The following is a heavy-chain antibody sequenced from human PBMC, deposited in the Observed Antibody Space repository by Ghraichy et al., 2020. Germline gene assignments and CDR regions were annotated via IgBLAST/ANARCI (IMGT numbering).Heavy chain of an antibody. CDR2: FEPEDGET. V-gene: IGHV1-24*01. CDR1: GYTLTELS. CDR3: ATETTGYSGYDPYYYFDY. Sequence: ASVKVSCKVSGYTLTELSMHWVRQAPGKGLAWMGGFEPEDGETIYAQKFQGRVTMTEDTSTDTAYMELSSLRSEDTAVYYCATETTGYSGYDPYYYFDYWGQGTLVTVSS. D-gene: IGHD5-12*01. J-gene: IGHJ4*02.